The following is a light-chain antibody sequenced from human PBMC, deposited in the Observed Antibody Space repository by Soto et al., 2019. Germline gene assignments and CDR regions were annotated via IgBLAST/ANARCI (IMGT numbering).Light chain of an antibody. CDR3: EQTDSTTHT. V-gene: IGKV1-39*01. J-gene: IGKJ2*01. Sequence: DIQMTQSPSSLSASVGDRVTITCRASQSISRFLNWYQHKPGKAPELLMFAGSNLESGVPSRFSGSGSGTEFTLTMSSLQAEEFATYYCEQTDSTTHTFGQGTKLEIK. CDR1: QSISRF. CDR2: AGS.